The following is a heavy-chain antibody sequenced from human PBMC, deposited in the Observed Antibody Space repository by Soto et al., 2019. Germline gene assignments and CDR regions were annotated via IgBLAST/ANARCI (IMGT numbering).Heavy chain of an antibody. D-gene: IGHD1-1*01. J-gene: IGHJ4*02. CDR2: TYYTSKWNN. CDR3: ARDLSYPAGTGQLVD. CDR1: GDIVSSSTAA. Sequence: SQTLSLTCAISGDIVSSSTAAWNWIRQSPSRGLGWLGRTYYTSKWNNDYALSVKSRITITPDTSKNQFSLHLNSVTPEDTAVYYCARDLSYPAGTGQLVDWGQGTLVTVSS. V-gene: IGHV6-1*01.